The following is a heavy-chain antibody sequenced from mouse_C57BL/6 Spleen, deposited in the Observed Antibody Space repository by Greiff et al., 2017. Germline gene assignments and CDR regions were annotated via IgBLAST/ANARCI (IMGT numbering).Heavy chain of an antibody. J-gene: IGHJ2*01. Sequence: QVQLQQSGPELVKPGASVKISCKASGYTFTDYYLNWVKQRPGQGLEWIGWIFPGSGSTYYNEKFKGKATLTVDKSSSTAYMLLSSLTSEDSAVYFCARNYDYDGGFDYWGQGTTLTVSS. CDR1: GYTFTDYY. V-gene: IGHV1-75*01. D-gene: IGHD2-4*01. CDR2: IFPGSGST. CDR3: ARNYDYDGGFDY.